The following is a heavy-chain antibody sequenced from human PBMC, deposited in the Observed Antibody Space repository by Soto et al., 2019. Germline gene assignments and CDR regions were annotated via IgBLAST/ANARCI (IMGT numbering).Heavy chain of an antibody. CDR2: IRSDGSNE. J-gene: IGHJ4*02. CDR3: ASDGVGGTQFFGSFDY. Sequence: QVQLVESGGGVVQPGRSLRLSCAASGIIFSGYGMHWVRQAPGKGLEWVAVIRSDGSNEYYADSVRGRFTISRDNSKNTLYLQMNRLRAEDTAVYYCASDGVGGTQFFGSFDYWGQGALVTVSS. V-gene: IGHV3-33*01. CDR1: GIIFSGYG. D-gene: IGHD1-26*01.